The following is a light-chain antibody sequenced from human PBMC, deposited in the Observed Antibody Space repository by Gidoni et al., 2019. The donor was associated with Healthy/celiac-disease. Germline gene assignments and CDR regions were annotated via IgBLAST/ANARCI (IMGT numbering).Light chain of an antibody. CDR1: SSDVGSYNL. CDR2: EGS. Sequence: QSALTQPAPESGSPGQSITISCTGTSSDVGSYNLVSWYQQHPGKAPKLMIYEGSKRPSGVSNRFSGSKSGNTASLTISGLQAEDEADYYCCSYAGSSTLVVFGGGTKLTVL. J-gene: IGLJ2*01. V-gene: IGLV2-23*01. CDR3: CSYAGSSTLVV.